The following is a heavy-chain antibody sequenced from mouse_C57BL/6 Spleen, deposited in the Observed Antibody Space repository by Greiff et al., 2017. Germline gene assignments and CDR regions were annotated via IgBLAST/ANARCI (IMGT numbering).Heavy chain of an antibody. CDR1: GYTFTSYW. D-gene: IGHD1-1*01. V-gene: IGHV1-55*01. CDR2: IYPGSGST. J-gene: IGHJ4*01. CDR3: AREGGNYYGSSYERGAMDY. Sequence: VQLQQSGAELVKPGASVKMSCKASGYTFTSYWITWVKQRPGQGLEWIGDIYPGSGSTNYNEKFKSKATLTVDTSSSTAYMQLSSLTSEDSAVYYCAREGGNYYGSSYERGAMDYWGQGTSVTVSS.